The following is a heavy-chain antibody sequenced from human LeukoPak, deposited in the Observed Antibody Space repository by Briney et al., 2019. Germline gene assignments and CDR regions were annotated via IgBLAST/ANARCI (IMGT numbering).Heavy chain of an antibody. V-gene: IGHV4-4*07. CDR1: GGSISSYY. Sequence: SETLSLTSTVPGGSISSYYWTWIRQPAGKGLEWIGRIYTSGSTNYNPSLKSRVTMSVDTSKNQFSLKLSSVTAADTAVYYCAREVMGYSSGWYVPVFDYWGQGTLVTVSS. CDR2: IYTSGST. J-gene: IGHJ4*02. D-gene: IGHD6-19*01. CDR3: AREVMGYSSGWYVPVFDY.